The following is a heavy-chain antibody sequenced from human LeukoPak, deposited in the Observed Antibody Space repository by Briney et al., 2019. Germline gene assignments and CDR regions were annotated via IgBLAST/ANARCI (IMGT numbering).Heavy chain of an antibody. J-gene: IGHJ6*03. D-gene: IGHD3-22*01. Sequence: SETLSLTCAVYGGSFSGYYWSWIRQPPGKGLEWIGEINHSGSTYYNPSLKSRGTISVDTSKNQFSLKLSSVTAADTAVYYCARTPYYYDSSGPKGTYYYYYMDVWGKGTTVTVSS. CDR1: GGSFSGYY. V-gene: IGHV4-34*01. CDR2: INHSGST. CDR3: ARTPYYYDSSGPKGTYYYYYMDV.